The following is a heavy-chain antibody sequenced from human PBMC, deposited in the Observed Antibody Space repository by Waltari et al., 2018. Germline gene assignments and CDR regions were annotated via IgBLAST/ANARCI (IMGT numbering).Heavy chain of an antibody. CDR1: GYTLNELS. D-gene: IGHD6-19*01. V-gene: IGHV1-24*01. CDR2: FDPEDGET. CDR3: ATGNGGWYGMDV. Sequence: QVQLVQSGAEVNKPGASVKVHCKVSGYTLNELSMHWVRQSPVKGLEWMGGFDPEDGETIYAQKFQGRVTMNEDTSTDTAYMELSSMRSEDTAVYYCATGNGGWYGMDVWGQGTTVTVSS. J-gene: IGHJ6*02.